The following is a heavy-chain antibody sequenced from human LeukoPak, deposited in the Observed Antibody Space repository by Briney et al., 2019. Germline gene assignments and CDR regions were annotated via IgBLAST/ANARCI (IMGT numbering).Heavy chain of an antibody. J-gene: IGHJ4*02. CDR3: ARDPFPYDFWSGYLYY. CDR1: GFTFSDYY. Sequence: PGGSLRLSCAASGFTFSDYYMGWIRQAPGKGLEWVSYISSSGSTIYYADSVKGRFTISRDNAKNSLYLQMNSLRAEDTAVYYCARDPFPYDFWSGYLYYWGQGTLVTVSS. V-gene: IGHV3-11*01. D-gene: IGHD3-3*01. CDR2: ISSSGSTI.